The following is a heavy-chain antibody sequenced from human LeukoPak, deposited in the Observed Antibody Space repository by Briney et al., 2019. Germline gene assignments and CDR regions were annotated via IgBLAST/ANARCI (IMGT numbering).Heavy chain of an antibody. CDR1: GFTFSGCA. D-gene: IGHD3-16*01. Sequence: GRSLRLSCATSGFTFSGCAMHWVRQAPGKGLEWVAVVSYDGIIKYYADSLKGRFTISRDNSKNTLYLQMNSQRTEDTAMYYCATGGGLATEIDYWGQGTLVTVSS. J-gene: IGHJ4*02. CDR3: ATGGGLATEIDY. V-gene: IGHV3-30*04. CDR2: VSYDGIIK.